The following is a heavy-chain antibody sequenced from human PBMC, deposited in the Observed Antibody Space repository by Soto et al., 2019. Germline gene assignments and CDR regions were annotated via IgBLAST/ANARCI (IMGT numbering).Heavy chain of an antibody. J-gene: IGHJ6*02. V-gene: IGHV1-69*13. CDR2: IIPIFGTA. D-gene: IGHD2-2*01. CDR1: GGTFSSYA. Sequence: ASVKVSCKASGGTFSSYAISWVRQAPGQGLEWMGGIIPIFGTANYAQKFQGRVTITADESTSTAYMELSSLRSEDTAVYYCATPAGTSSYYYYGMDVGGQGTTVTVPS. CDR3: ATPAGTSSYYYYGMDV.